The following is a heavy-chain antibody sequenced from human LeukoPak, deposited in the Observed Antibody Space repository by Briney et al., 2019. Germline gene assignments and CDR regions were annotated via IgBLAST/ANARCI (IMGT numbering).Heavy chain of an antibody. D-gene: IGHD5-18*01. CDR3: AASHTAMVIPHYYYYYGMDV. V-gene: IGHV1-69*02. CDR2: IIPILGIA. Sequence: SVEVSCKASGGTFSSYTISWVRQALGQGLEWMGRIIPILGIANYAQKFQGRVTITADKSTSTAYMELSSLRSEDTAVYYCAASHTAMVIPHYYYYYGMDVWGQGTTVTVSS. CDR1: GGTFSSYT. J-gene: IGHJ6*02.